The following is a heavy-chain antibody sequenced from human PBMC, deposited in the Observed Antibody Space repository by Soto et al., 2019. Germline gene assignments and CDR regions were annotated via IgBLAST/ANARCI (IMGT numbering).Heavy chain of an antibody. CDR1: GDTFSTYT. V-gene: IGHV1-69*13. Sequence: ASVKVSCKASGDTFSTYTITWMRQAPGQGLEWMGGIIPRSATSKYAQKFQGRVTITADESTSTAYMELSSLRSEDTAVYYWARVLGYDISVYSAPEHDYWGKETLVTVP. J-gene: IGHJ4*02. CDR2: IIPRSATS. CDR3: ARVLGYDISVYSAPEHDY. D-gene: IGHD3-22*01.